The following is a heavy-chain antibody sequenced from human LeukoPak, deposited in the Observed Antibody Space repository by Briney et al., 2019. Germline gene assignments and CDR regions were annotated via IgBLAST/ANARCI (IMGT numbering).Heavy chain of an antibody. CDR2: INPGNGNT. D-gene: IGHD5-18*01. CDR1: GYTFSTYS. CDR3: ARGLLQLWLEY. J-gene: IGHJ4*02. V-gene: IGHV1-3*03. Sequence: ASVKVSCKASGYTFSTYSMHWVRQAPGQRLEWMGWINPGNGNTKYSQEFQGRVTITRDTSASTAYMELSSLRSEDMAGYYCARGLLQLWLEYWGQGTLVTVSS.